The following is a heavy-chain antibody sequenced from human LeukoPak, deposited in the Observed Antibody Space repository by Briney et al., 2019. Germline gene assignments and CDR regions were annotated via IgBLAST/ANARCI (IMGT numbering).Heavy chain of an antibody. CDR3: ARGSSYYPFDY. Sequence: ASVKVPYKSSVYTLTSYDINWAREATGQGLEGTGWMTPNSGNTGYAQKSPGRVTTNRTPSISTAYMELSSLRSDDTAVYYCARGSSYYPFDYRGQGSLVNVSS. CDR2: MTPNSGNT. D-gene: IGHD3-10*01. V-gene: IGHV1-8*01. J-gene: IGHJ4*02. CDR1: VYTLTSYD.